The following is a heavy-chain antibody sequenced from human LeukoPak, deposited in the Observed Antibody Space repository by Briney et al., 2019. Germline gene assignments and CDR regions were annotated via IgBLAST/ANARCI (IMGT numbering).Heavy chain of an antibody. J-gene: IGHJ3*02. CDR1: GYTFTDYY. D-gene: IGHD2-21*01. CDR3: AVLGPAIPDAAFDM. CDR2: INPNRGGT. V-gene: IGHV1-2*02. Sequence: SVPVSCQASGYTFTDYYMHWLRQAPGQGLEWVGWINPNRGGTNYAQTLQGRVTMTRDTSIDTAYMELSRLRGDDTAEYYCAVLGPAIPDAAFDMWGQGTMVTASS.